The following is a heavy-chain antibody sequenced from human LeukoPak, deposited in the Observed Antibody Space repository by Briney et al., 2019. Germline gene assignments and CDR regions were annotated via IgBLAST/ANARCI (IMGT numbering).Heavy chain of an antibody. J-gene: IGHJ4*02. CDR1: GGSFSGYY. Sequence: SETLSLTCAVYGGSFSGYYWSWIRQPPEKGLEWIGEINHSGSTNYNPSLKSRVTISVDPSKNQFSLKLSSVTAADTAVYYCARLVVGASPFDYWGQGTLVTVSS. CDR3: ARLVVGASPFDY. CDR2: INHSGST. D-gene: IGHD1-26*01. V-gene: IGHV4-34*01.